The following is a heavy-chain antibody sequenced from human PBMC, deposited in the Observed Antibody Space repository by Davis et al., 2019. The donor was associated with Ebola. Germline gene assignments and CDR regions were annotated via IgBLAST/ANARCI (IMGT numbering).Heavy chain of an antibody. CDR1: GFTFSSYA. Sequence: GESLKISCAASGFTFSSYAMSWVRQAPGKGLEWVSAISGSGGSTYYADSVKGRFTISRDNSKNTLYLQMNSLRAEDTAVYYCAKAEMAVPAASGGDYYYYGMDVWGQGTTVTVSS. J-gene: IGHJ6*02. CDR3: AKAEMAVPAASGGDYYYYGMDV. V-gene: IGHV3-23*01. D-gene: IGHD2-2*01. CDR2: ISGSGGST.